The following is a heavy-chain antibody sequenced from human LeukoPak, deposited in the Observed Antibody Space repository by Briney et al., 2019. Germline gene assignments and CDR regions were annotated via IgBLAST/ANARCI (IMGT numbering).Heavy chain of an antibody. J-gene: IGHJ6*03. V-gene: IGHV3-48*01. D-gene: IGHD4-17*01. CDR2: ISSSSSTI. CDR3: ARDGGRYGDYSHYYYMDV. CDR1: GFTFTKYW. Sequence: GGSLRLSCAASGFTFTKYWMNWVRQAPGKGLEWVSYISSSSSTIYYADSVKGRFTISRDNAKNSLYLQMNSLRAEDTAVYYCARDGGRYGDYSHYYYMDVWGKGTTVTVSS.